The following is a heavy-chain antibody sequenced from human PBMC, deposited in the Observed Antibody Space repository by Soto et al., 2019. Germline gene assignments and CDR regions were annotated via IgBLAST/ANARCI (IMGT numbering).Heavy chain of an antibody. CDR3: ARRWGGVIDI. D-gene: IGHD1-26*01. CDR1: GGSISSGGYY. J-gene: IGHJ3*02. V-gene: IGHV4-31*02. CDR2: IYYSGST. Sequence: PSETLSLACTVSGGSISSGGYYWSWIRQHPGKGLEWIGYIYYSGSTYYNPSLKSRVTISVDTSNNQFSLKLSSVTAADTAVYYCARRWGGVIDIWGQGTMVTVSS.